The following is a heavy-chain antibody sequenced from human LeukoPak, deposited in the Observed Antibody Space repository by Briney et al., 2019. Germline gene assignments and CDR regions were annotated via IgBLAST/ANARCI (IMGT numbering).Heavy chain of an antibody. D-gene: IGHD6-25*01. CDR1: VFILSSYT. Sequence: GGSLRLSCAATVFILSSYTMHWVRQAPGKGLEWVAVISFDGSNKYFADSVKGRFTISRDNSKNTLYLQMNSLRAEDTAVYYCARSGSETQNWFDPWGQGTLVTVSS. V-gene: IGHV3-30*04. J-gene: IGHJ5*02. CDR3: ARSGSETQNWFDP. CDR2: ISFDGSNK.